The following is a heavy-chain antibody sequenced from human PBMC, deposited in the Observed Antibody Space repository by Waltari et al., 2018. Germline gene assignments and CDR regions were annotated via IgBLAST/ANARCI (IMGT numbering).Heavy chain of an antibody. Sequence: EVQLVESGGNLVQPGGSLRLSCIASGFPFTTYSRNWVRQAPGKGLDWISYITGSSRTIYYTDSVKGRFTVSRDNAKNSLFLQMSSLRVEDTAVYYCARPVAAAGNYGMDVWGQGTTVTVSS. V-gene: IGHV3-48*04. J-gene: IGHJ6*02. CDR3: ARPVAAAGNYGMDV. CDR1: GFPFTTYS. CDR2: ITGSSRTI. D-gene: IGHD6-13*01.